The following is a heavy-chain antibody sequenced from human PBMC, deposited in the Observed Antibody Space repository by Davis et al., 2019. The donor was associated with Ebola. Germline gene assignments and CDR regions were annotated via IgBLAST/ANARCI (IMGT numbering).Heavy chain of an antibody. J-gene: IGHJ6*02. V-gene: IGHV1-18*01. Sequence: ASVKVSCKASGGTFSSYAISWVRQAPGQGLEWMGWISAYNGNTNYAQKLQGRVTMTTDTSTSTAYMELRSLRSDDTAVYYCARGGLELRIGYGMDVWGQGTTVTVSS. CDR2: ISAYNGNT. CDR1: GGTFSSYA. CDR3: ARGGLELRIGYGMDV. D-gene: IGHD1-7*01.